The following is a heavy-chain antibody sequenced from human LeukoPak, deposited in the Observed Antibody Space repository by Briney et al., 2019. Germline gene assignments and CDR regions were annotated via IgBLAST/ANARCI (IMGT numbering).Heavy chain of an antibody. V-gene: IGHV4-4*09. D-gene: IGHD6-13*01. CDR3: ARHAIFSSWYLSNWFDP. CDR2: IYTSGST. Sequence: SETLSLTCTVSGGSISSYYWSWIRQPPGKGLEWIGYIYTSGSTNYNPSLKSRVTISVDTSKNQFSLKLSSVTAADTAVYYCARHAIFSSWYLSNWFDPWGQRTLVTVSS. CDR1: GGSISSYY. J-gene: IGHJ5*02.